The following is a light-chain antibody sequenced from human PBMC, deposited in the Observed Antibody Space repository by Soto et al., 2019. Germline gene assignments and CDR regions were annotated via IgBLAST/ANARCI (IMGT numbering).Light chain of an antibody. Sequence: DIQMTHSPSTLAASVGDRVTITCRASQDINRWLAWYQQKPGKAPKVLIYDASSLESGVPSRFSGSGSGTEFTLTIPSLQPDDFAIYYCQQYDGYFGPGTKVDFK. V-gene: IGKV1-5*01. CDR2: DAS. CDR3: QQYDGY. J-gene: IGKJ3*01. CDR1: QDINRW.